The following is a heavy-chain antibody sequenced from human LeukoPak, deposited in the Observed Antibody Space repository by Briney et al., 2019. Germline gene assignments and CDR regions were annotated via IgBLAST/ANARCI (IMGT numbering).Heavy chain of an antibody. J-gene: IGHJ4*02. CDR3: ARHAGADGSNWSYFDY. V-gene: IGHV4-59*08. CDR2: IYTSGST. CDR1: GGSISSYY. D-gene: IGHD6-13*01. Sequence: PSETLSLTCTVSGGSISSYYWSWLRQPPGKGLEWIGRIYTSGSTNYNPSLRSRLTILVDTSRNQFSLKLYSVTAADTAVYYCARHAGADGSNWSYFDYWGQGTLVTVSS.